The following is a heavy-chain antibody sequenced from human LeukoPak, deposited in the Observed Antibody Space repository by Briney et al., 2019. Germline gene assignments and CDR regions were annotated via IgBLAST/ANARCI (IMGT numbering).Heavy chain of an antibody. CDR1: GASVGGGGYY. D-gene: IGHD3-10*01. J-gene: IGHJ4*02. CDR3: ARGDGFGAYDY. Sequence: PSETPSLTCTVSGASVGGGGYYWTWIRQFPGGGLEWIGYINYSGTTYYSPSLESRVTISFDTSKNQLSLRLNSVTAADTAAYYCARGDGFGAYDYWGQGTLVTVSS. CDR2: INYSGTT. V-gene: IGHV4-31*03.